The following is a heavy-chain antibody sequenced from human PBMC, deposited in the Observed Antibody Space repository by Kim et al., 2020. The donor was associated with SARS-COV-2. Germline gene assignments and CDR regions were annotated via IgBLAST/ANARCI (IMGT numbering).Heavy chain of an antibody. J-gene: IGHJ6*02. D-gene: IGHD5-18*01. CDR1: GYTFTSYG. CDR2: ISAYNGNT. V-gene: IGHV1-18*01. Sequence: ASVKVSCKASGYTFTSYGISWVRQAPGQGLEWMGWISAYNGNTNYAQKLQGRVTMTTDTSTSTAYMELRSLRSDDTAVYYCARDQFSYAMVDFYSMDVWGQGTTVTVSS. CDR3: ARDQFSYAMVDFYSMDV.